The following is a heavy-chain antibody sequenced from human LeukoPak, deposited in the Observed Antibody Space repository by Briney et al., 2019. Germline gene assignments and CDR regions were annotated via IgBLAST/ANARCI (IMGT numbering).Heavy chain of an antibody. CDR1: GGFFSDDY. D-gene: IGHD5-18*01. J-gene: IGHJ4*02. CDR2: INYNGST. Sequence: SETLSLTCAVYGGFFSDDYWSWIRQPPGKGLEWIGEINYNGSTKYNPSLKSRVTISLDTSKSQFSLKLSSVTAADTAVYYCARDGYSYGLGYWGQGTLVTVSS. V-gene: IGHV4-34*01. CDR3: ARDGYSYGLGY.